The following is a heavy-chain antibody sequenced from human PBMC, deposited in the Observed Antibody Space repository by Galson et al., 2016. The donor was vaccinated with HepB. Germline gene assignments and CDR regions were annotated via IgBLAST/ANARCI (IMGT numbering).Heavy chain of an antibody. D-gene: IGHD3/OR15-3a*01. CDR2: VHYSGTT. CDR1: GASISGHY. Sequence: ETLSLTCAVSGASISGHYWSWIRQPPGKGLEWIGYVHYSGTTNYNPSLKSRVSISIDTSKPHFSLRLTSLTAADTAIYFCARDGRAWVGLDVWGQGTTVTVSS. CDR3: ARDGRAWVGLDV. V-gene: IGHV4-59*11. J-gene: IGHJ6*02.